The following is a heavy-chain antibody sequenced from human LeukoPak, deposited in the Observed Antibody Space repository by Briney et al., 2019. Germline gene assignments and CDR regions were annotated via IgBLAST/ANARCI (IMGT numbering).Heavy chain of an antibody. J-gene: IGHJ4*02. D-gene: IGHD6-19*01. Sequence: SQTLSLTCAISGDSVSSNSAAWNWIRQSPSRGLEWLGRTYYRSKWYNDYAVSVKSRITTNPNTSKNQFSLQLNSVTPEDTAVYYCARDHGGGIAVAGTERAYYFDYWGQGTLVTVSS. V-gene: IGHV6-1*01. CDR1: GDSVSSNSAA. CDR2: TYYRSKWYN. CDR3: ARDHGGGIAVAGTERAYYFDY.